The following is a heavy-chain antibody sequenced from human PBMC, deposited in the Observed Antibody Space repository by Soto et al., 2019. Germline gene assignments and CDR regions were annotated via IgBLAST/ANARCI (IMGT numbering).Heavy chain of an antibody. CDR1: GLTFSSYA. CDR2: ISGSGDST. V-gene: IGHV3-23*01. CDR3: ATGQYFDF. Sequence: GGSLRLSCAASGLTFSSYAMSWVRQAPGKGLEWVSAISGSGDSTYYAAPVKGRFIITRDDSRATVFLQMNSLKTEDTAVYYCATGQYFDFWGQGTQVTVSS. J-gene: IGHJ4*02.